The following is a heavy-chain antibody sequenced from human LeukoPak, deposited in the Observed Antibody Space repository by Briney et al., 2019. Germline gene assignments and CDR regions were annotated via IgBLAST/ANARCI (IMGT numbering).Heavy chain of an antibody. CDR3: ARDHSSGWYSDYFDY. CDR1: GFTFSNYA. J-gene: IGHJ4*02. D-gene: IGHD6-19*01. Sequence: GGSLRLSCSASGFTFSNYAVHWVRQAPGKGLEYVSGISRNGDSTYYADSVKGRFTISRDNSKNTLYLQMNSLRAEDTAVYYCARDHSSGWYSDYFDYWGQGTLVTVSS. V-gene: IGHV3-64*04. CDR2: ISRNGDST.